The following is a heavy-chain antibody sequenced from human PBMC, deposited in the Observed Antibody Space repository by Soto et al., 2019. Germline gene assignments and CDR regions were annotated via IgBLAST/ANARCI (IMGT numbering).Heavy chain of an antibody. CDR3: ARDRLQYYYYGMDV. CDR2: IWYDGSNK. CDR1: GFTFSSYG. D-gene: IGHD2-15*01. V-gene: IGHV3-33*01. Sequence: QVQLVESGGGVVQPGRSLRLSCAASGFTFSSYGMHWVRQAPGKGLEWVAVIWYDGSNKYCADSVKGRFTISRDNSKNTLYLQMNSLRAEDTAVYYCARDRLQYYYYGMDVWGQGTTVTVSS. J-gene: IGHJ6*02.